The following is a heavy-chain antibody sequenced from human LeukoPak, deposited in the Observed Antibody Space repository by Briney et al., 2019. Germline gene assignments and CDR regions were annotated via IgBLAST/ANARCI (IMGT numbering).Heavy chain of an antibody. Sequence: SETLSLTCAVYGGSFSGYYWSWIRQPPGKGLEWIGEINHSGSTNYNPSLKSRVTISVDTSKNQFSLKLNSVTAADTAVYYCASFYCSGGSCHFSYYYMDVWGKGTTVTISS. J-gene: IGHJ6*03. V-gene: IGHV4-34*01. CDR2: INHSGST. CDR1: GGSFSGYY. CDR3: ASFYCSGGSCHFSYYYMDV. D-gene: IGHD2-15*01.